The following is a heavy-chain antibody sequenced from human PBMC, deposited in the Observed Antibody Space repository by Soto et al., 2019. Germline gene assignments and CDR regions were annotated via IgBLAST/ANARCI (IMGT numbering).Heavy chain of an antibody. CDR1: GFTFSSYS. CDR2: ISGSGGST. J-gene: IGHJ4*02. V-gene: IGHV3-23*01. CDR3: AKLEGDYDILTGYSMVDY. D-gene: IGHD3-9*01. Sequence: GGSLRLSCAASGFTFSSYSMSWVRQAPGKGLEWVSAISGSGGSTYYADSVKGRFTISRDNSKNTLYLQMNSLRAEDTAVYYCAKLEGDYDILTGYSMVDYWGQGTLVTVSS.